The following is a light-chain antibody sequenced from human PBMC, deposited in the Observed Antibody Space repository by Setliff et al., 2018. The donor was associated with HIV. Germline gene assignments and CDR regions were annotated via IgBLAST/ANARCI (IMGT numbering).Light chain of an antibody. CDR3: SSYRSGNTLV. J-gene: IGLJ1*01. Sequence: QSALIQPPSVSGSPGQSVTISCTGTSSDVGSYDYVSWYQQHPGTVPKPMIYNVNTQPSGVPDRFSGSKSGNTASMTISGLQAEDEADYYCSSYRSGNTLVFGTGTKVTVL. V-gene: IGLV2-18*02. CDR2: NVN. CDR1: SSDVGSYDY.